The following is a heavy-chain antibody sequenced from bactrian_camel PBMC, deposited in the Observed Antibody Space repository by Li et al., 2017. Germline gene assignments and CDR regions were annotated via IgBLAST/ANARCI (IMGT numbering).Heavy chain of an antibody. CDR1: GMRDSKFC. V-gene: IGHV3S53*01. Sequence: HVQLVESGGGSVQAGGSLRLSCAVTGMRDSKFCMAWFRQAPGKEREGVAAIDSDGFASYADSVKGRFTVSRDYANITVNLMMNSLKPEDTSMYYCAANFGPYCSGPYLARRANFLGQGTQVTVS. CDR2: IDSDGFA. D-gene: IGHD2*01. J-gene: IGHJ4*01.